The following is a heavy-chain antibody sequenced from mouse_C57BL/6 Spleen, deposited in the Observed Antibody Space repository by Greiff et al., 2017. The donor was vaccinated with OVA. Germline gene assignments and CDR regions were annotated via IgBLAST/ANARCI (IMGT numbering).Heavy chain of an antibody. D-gene: IGHD2-4*01. J-gene: IGHJ2*01. CDR1: GYAFSSSW. V-gene: IGHV1-82*01. CDR2: IYPGDGDT. CDR3: ARGGDDYDDGDY. Sequence: VQRVESGPELVKPGASVKISCKASGYAFSSSWMNWVKQRPGKGLEWIGRIYPGDGDTNYNGKFKGKATLTADKSSSTAYMQLSSLTSEDSAVYFCARGGDDYDDGDYWGQGTTLTVSS.